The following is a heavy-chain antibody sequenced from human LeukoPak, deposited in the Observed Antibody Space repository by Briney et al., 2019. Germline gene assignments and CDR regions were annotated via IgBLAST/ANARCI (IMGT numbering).Heavy chain of an antibody. CDR2: IHGSGDST. CDR3: ATTGSGSYYDY. Sequence: GGSLRLSCAVSGFTFSSYAMTWVRQTPGKGLEWVSTIHGSGDSTYYADSVKGRFTISRDNSKNTLFLQMNSLRAEDTAVYYCATTGSGSYYDYWGQGTLVTVSS. CDR1: GFTFSSYA. V-gene: IGHV3-23*01. J-gene: IGHJ4*02. D-gene: IGHD1-26*01.